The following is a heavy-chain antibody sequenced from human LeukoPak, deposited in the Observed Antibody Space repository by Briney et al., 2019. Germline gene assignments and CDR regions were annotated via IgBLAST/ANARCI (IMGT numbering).Heavy chain of an antibody. CDR2: ISYDGSNK. D-gene: IGHD3-3*01. J-gene: IGHJ4*02. V-gene: IGHV3-30-3*01. CDR1: GFTFSSYA. CDR3: ARASLGDFWSGYWYDY. Sequence: GGSLRLSCAAFGFTFSSYAMHWVRQAPGKGLEWVAVISYDGSNKYYADSVKGRFTISRDNSKNTLYLQMNSLRAEDTAVYYCARASLGDFWSGYWYDYWGQGTLVTVSS.